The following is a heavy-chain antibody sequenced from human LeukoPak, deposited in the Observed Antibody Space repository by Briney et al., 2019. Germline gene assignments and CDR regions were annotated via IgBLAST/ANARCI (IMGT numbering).Heavy chain of an antibody. V-gene: IGHV4-4*02. CDR3: ARPHHYYYYMDV. Sequence: SETLSLTCAVSGGSISSSNWWSWVRQPPGKGLEWIGEINHSGSTNYNPSLKSRVTISVDTSKNQFSLKLSSVTAADTAVYYCARPHHYYYYMDVWGKGTTVTISS. CDR1: GGSISSSNW. CDR2: INHSGST. J-gene: IGHJ6*03.